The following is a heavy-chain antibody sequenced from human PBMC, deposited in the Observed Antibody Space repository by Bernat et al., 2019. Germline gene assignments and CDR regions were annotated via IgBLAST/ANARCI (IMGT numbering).Heavy chain of an antibody. V-gene: IGHV3-33*01. D-gene: IGHD2-8*02. J-gene: IGHJ4*02. CDR2: IWYDGSNK. CDR3: AREYCTGGVCSSLDY. Sequence: QVQLVESGGGVVQPGRSLRLSCAASGFTFSSYGMHWVRHAPGKGLEWVAVIWYDGSNKYYADSGKGRFTISRDNSKNTMYLQMNSLGAEDTAGYYCAREYCTGGVCSSLDYWGQGTLVTVSS. CDR1: GFTFSSYG.